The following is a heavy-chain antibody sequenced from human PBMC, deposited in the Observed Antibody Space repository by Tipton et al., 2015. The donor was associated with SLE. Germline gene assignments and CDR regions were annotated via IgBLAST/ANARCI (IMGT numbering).Heavy chain of an antibody. CDR3: ARGDMVVVPAAGGGYYYYMDV. CDR1: GGSISSSSYY. V-gene: IGHV4-61*02. Sequence: TLSLTCTVSGGSISSSSYYWGWIRQPPGKGLEWIGRIYTSGSTNYSPSLKSRVTISVDTSKNQFSLKLSSVTAADTAVYYCARGDMVVVPAAGGGYYYYMDVWGKGTTVTVSS. D-gene: IGHD2-2*01. CDR2: IYTSGST. J-gene: IGHJ6*03.